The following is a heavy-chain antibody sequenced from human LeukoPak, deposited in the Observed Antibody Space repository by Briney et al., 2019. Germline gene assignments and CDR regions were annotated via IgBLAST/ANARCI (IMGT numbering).Heavy chain of an antibody. V-gene: IGHV3-23*01. CDR2: ISGSGGST. J-gene: IGHJ5*02. Sequence: GGSLRLSCAASGFTFSSYAMSWVRQAPGKGLEWVSAISGSGGSTYYADSVKGRSTISRDNSKNTLYLQMNSLRAEDTAVYYCAKVPKSARRVEWFDPWGQGTLVTVSS. CDR3: AKVPKSARRVEWFDP. D-gene: IGHD3-10*01. CDR1: GFTFSSYA.